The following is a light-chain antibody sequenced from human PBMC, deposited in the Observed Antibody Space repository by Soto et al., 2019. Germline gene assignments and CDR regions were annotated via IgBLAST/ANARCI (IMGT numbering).Light chain of an antibody. J-gene: IGLJ1*01. V-gene: IGLV2-14*01. CDR3: SSYTRSSRDV. CDR1: SSDVGGSNY. CDR2: DVS. Sequence: QSVLTQPASVSGSPGQSITISCTGTSSDVGGSNYVSWYQQLPGKASKLMIYDVSDRPSGVSNRFSGSKSGTTACLTISGLQAEDVADYYCSSYTRSSRDVFGTGTKVTVL.